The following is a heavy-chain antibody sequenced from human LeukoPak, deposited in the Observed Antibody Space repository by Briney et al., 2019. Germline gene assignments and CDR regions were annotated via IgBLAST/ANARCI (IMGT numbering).Heavy chain of an antibody. CDR1: GGTFSRYA. Sequence: GASVKVSCKASGGTFSRYAISWVRRAPGQGLEWMGRIIPILGIANYAQKFQGRVTITADKSTSTAYMELSSLRSEDTAVYYCARDPTGGSVGGEWGQGTLVTVSS. V-gene: IGHV1-69*04. CDR3: ARDPTGGSVGGE. J-gene: IGHJ4*02. CDR2: IIPILGIA. D-gene: IGHD3-16*01.